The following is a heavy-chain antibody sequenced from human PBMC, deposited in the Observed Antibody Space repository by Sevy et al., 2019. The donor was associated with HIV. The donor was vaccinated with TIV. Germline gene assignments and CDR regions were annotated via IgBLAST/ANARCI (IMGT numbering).Heavy chain of an antibody. CDR2: ISTSSSYT. CDR3: ARVRYNYGQKYFDY. J-gene: IGHJ4*02. D-gene: IGHD5-18*01. V-gene: IGHV3-11*06. Sequence: GGSLRLSCTASGFTFSDYYMSWIRQAPGKGLEWVSYISTSSSYTSYPDSVKGQFTISRENAKNSLYLQRNSLKVEDTAVYYCARVRYNYGQKYFDYWGQGTLVTVSS. CDR1: GFTFSDYY.